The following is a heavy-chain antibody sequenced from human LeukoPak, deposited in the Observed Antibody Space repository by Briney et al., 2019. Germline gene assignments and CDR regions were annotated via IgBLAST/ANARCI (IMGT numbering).Heavy chain of an antibody. Sequence: SQTLSLTCTVSGGSISSGSYYWSWIRQPAGKGLEWIGRIYTSGSTNYNPSLGSRVTISIDTSKNQFSLKLSSVTAADTAVYYCAREGGGFDHWGQGTLVTVSS. CDR2: IYTSGST. CDR1: GGSISSGSYY. V-gene: IGHV4-61*02. CDR3: AREGGGFDH. D-gene: IGHD3-16*01. J-gene: IGHJ4*02.